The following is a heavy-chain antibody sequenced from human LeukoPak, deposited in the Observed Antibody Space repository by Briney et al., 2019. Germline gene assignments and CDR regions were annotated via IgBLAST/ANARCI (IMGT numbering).Heavy chain of an antibody. V-gene: IGHV3-7*03. CDR1: GFTFSSYW. CDR2: IKQDGSEK. D-gene: IGHD4-17*01. J-gene: IGHJ3*01. Sequence: GGSLRLSCAASGFTFSSYWMSWVRQAPGKGLEWVANIKQDGSEKYYVDSVKGRFTISRDNSKNTLYLQMNSLRAEDTALYFCARDPNGDYIGAFDFLGQGTVVTVSS. CDR3: ARDPNGDYIGAFDF.